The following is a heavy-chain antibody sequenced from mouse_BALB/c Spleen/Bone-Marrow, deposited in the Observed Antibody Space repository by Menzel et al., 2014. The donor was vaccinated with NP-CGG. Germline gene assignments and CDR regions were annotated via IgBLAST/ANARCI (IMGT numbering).Heavy chain of an antibody. CDR2: INPYNDGT. V-gene: IGHV1-14*01. Sequence: VQLQQPGPELVKPGASVKVSCKASGYTFTSFVMHWVKQKPGQGLEWIGYINPYNDGTKYNEKFKGKATLTSDKSSNTAYMELSSLTSEDPAVYYCARTMIYFYAMDYWGQGTSVTVSS. J-gene: IGHJ4*01. CDR3: ARTMIYFYAMDY. D-gene: IGHD2-4*01. CDR1: GYTFTSFV.